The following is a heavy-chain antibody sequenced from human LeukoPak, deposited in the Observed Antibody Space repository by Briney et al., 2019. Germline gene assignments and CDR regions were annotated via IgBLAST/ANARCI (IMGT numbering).Heavy chain of an antibody. CDR1: GFTFSSYW. D-gene: IGHD3-16*01. Sequence: GGSLRLSCAASGFTFSSYWMSWVRQAPGKGLEWVANIKQDGSEKYYVDSVKGRFTISRDNAKNSLYLQMNSLRAEDTAVYYCAKGGVDQRKLHGWVGDHSIDYWGQGTLVTVSS. J-gene: IGHJ4*02. CDR2: IKQDGSEK. V-gene: IGHV3-7*01. CDR3: AKGGVDQRKLHGWVGDHSIDY.